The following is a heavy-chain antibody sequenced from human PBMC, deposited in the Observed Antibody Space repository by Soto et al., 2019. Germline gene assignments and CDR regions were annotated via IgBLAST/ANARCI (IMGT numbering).Heavy chain of an antibody. D-gene: IGHD3-3*01. CDR3: ARDRYYDFWSGYCAHDYGMDV. CDR2: IYYSGST. CDR1: GGSISSGGYY. Sequence: SETLSLTCTVSGGSISSGGYYWSWIRQHPGKGLEWIGYIYYSGSTYYNPSLKSRVTISVDTSKNQFSLKLSSVTAADTAVYYCARDRYYDFWSGYCAHDYGMDVWGQGTTVTVSS. V-gene: IGHV4-31*03. J-gene: IGHJ6*02.